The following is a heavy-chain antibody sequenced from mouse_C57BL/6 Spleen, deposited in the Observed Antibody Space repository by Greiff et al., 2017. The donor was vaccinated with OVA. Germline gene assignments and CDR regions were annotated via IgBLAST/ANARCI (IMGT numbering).Heavy chain of an antibody. V-gene: IGHV5-17*01. CDR2: ISSGSSTI. CDR3: ARPTGGAFAY. J-gene: IGHJ3*01. Sequence: EVKLMESGGGLVKPGGSLKLSCAASGFTFSDYGMHWVRQAPEKGLEWVAYISSGSSTIYYADTVKGRFTISRDNAKNTLFLQMASLRSEDTAMYYCARPTGGAFAYWGQGTLVTVSA. CDR1: GFTFSDYG.